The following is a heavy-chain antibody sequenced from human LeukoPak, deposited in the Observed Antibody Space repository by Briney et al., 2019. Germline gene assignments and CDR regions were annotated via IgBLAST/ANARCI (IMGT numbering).Heavy chain of an antibody. D-gene: IGHD2-15*01. CDR1: GGSFSAYY. V-gene: IGHV4-34*01. J-gene: IGHJ4*02. Sequence: SETLSLTCAVYGGSFSAYYWSWIRQPPGKGLEWIGEVNHSGSTNYNPSLKSRVTISVDTSKNQFSLKLSSVTAADTAVYYCARGGVADRMGSWGQGNLVTVSS. CDR2: VNHSGST. CDR3: ARGGVADRMGS.